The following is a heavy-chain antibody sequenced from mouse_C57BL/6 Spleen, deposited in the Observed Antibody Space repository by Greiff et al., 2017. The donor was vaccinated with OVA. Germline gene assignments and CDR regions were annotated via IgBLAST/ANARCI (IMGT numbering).Heavy chain of an antibody. V-gene: IGHV1-52*01. CDR1: GYTFTSYW. CDR2: IAPSDRET. Sequence: QVQLQQPGAELVRPGSSVKLSCKASGYTFTSYWLPWVKQRPIPGLEWIGNIAPSDRETHYHQKFKGKATLTVDKSSSTAYRQLSSLTSEDSAVYYCARERKLGRYFDVWGTGTTVTVSS. D-gene: IGHD4-1*01. CDR3: ARERKLGRYFDV. J-gene: IGHJ1*03.